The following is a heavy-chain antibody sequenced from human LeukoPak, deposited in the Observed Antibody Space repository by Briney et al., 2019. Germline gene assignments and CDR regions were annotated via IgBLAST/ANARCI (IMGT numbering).Heavy chain of an antibody. CDR2: INPSGGST. J-gene: IGHJ4*02. D-gene: IGHD3-3*01. CDR3: AKGELRFKEFDY. CDR1: GYTFTSYY. Sequence: ASVKVSCKASGYTFTSYYMHWVRQAAGQGLEWMGIINPSGGSTSYAQKFQGRVTMTRGTSTSTVYMELSSLSSEDTAVYYCAKGELRFKEFDYWGQGTLVTVSS. V-gene: IGHV1-46*01.